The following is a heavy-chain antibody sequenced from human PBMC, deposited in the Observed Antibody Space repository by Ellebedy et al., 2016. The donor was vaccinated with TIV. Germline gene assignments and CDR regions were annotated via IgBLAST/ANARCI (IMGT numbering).Heavy chain of an antibody. CDR3: VRNQSDNSGLDI. D-gene: IGHD1-14*01. J-gene: IGHJ6*02. CDR2: ISGFNDDT. Sequence: ASVKVSXKASGYTFTSSGISWVRQAPGQGLVWMGWISGFNDDTKYEVKLQGRVTLTTDPSTSTAYLELRSLKSDDSAVYYCVRNQSDNSGLDIWGQGTTVTVSS. V-gene: IGHV1-18*04. CDR1: GYTFTSSG.